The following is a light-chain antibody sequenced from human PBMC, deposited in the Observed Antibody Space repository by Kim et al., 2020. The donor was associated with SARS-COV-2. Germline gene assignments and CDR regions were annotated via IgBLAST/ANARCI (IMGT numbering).Light chain of an antibody. Sequence: EIVMTQSPATLSVSPGGRATLSCRASQSVSSNLAWYQQKPGQAPRLLIYGAFTRATGIPARFSGSGSGTEFTLTINSLQSEDFAVYYCQQYKNWPYTFGQGTKLEI. J-gene: IGKJ2*01. V-gene: IGKV3-15*01. CDR3: QQYKNWPYT. CDR1: QSVSSN. CDR2: GAF.